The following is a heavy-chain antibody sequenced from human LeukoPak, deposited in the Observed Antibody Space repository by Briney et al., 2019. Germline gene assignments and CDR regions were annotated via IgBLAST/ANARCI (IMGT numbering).Heavy chain of an antibody. D-gene: IGHD6-19*01. J-gene: IGHJ5*02. V-gene: IGHV3-23*01. CDR1: GFTFSSYA. Sequence: GGSLRLSCAASGFTFSSYAMSWVRQAPGKGLEWVSAISGSGGSTYYADSVKGRFTISRDNSKNTLYLQMNSLRGEDTAVYYCAKDGTGYRSGWALLDPWGQETLLTVS. CDR3: AKDGTGYRSGWALLDP. CDR2: ISGSGGST.